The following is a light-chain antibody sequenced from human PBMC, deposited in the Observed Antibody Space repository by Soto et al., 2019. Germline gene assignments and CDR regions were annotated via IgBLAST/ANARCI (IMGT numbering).Light chain of an antibody. CDR1: QSLLHSNGYNY. V-gene: IGKV2-28*01. CDR2: LAS. Sequence: DTVMTQSPLSLPVTPGEPASISCRSSQSLLHSNGYNYLDWYLQRPGQSPQLLIYLASFRASGXAXXFSGSGSGTDFTLKISRVEAADVGVYYCMQALQTPSFGGGTKVEIK. J-gene: IGKJ4*01. CDR3: MQALQTPS.